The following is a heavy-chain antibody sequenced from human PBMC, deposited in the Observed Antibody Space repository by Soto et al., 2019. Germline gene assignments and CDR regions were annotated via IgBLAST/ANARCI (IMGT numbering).Heavy chain of an antibody. V-gene: IGHV3-11*05. CDR1: GFTFSDYY. J-gene: IGHJ2*01. Sequence: QVQLVESGGGLVKPGGSLTLSCAASGFTFSDYYMSWIRQAPGKGLEWVSYISSSSSYTNYADSVKGRFTISRDNAKNSLYLQMNSLRAEDTAVYYCARARGPITMISEDWYFDLWGRGTLVTVS. CDR3: ARARGPITMISEDWYFDL. D-gene: IGHD3-22*01. CDR2: ISSSSSYT.